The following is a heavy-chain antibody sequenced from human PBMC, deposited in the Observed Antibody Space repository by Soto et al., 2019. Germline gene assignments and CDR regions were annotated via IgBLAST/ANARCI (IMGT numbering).Heavy chain of an antibody. D-gene: IGHD2-15*01. J-gene: IGHJ4*02. V-gene: IGHV1-18*01. CDR1: GYTFNDFG. CDR2: IYSKAGKM. CDR3: ARDIAFDIDY. Sequence: QVHLLQSGAEVQKPGASVKVSCKTSGYTFNDFGITWVRQAPGLGLEWLGWIYSKAGKMNFAPKFQNRVITTIDTSTSTAFMELTSLTFDDSAIYFCARDIAFDIDYWGQGTLVTVS.